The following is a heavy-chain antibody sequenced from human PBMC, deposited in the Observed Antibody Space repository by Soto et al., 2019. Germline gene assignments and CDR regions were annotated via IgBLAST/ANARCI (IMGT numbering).Heavy chain of an antibody. CDR2: IYYSGST. D-gene: IGHD3-22*01. V-gene: IGHV4-31*03. CDR1: GGSISSGGYY. Sequence: SETLSLTCTVSGGSISSGGYYWSWIRQHPGKGLEWIGYIYYSGSTYYNPSLKSRVTISVDTSKNQFSLKLSSVTAADTAVYYCARDNPPRGYYDSSGYYYVGPRVNSEWFDPWGQGTLVT. CDR3: ARDNPPRGYYDSSGYYYVGPRVNSEWFDP. J-gene: IGHJ5*02.